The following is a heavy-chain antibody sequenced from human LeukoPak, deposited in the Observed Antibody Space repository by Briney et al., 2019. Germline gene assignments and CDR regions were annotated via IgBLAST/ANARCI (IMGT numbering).Heavy chain of an antibody. CDR2: IIPILGIA. CDR1: GGTFSSYA. J-gene: IGHJ4*02. CDR3: ARDSTDFS. Sequence: SVKVSCKASGGTFSSYAISWVRQAPGQGLEWMGRIIPILGIANYAQKFQGRVTITADKSTSTAYTELSSLRSEDTAVYYCARDSTDFSWGQGTLVTVSS. D-gene: IGHD1-14*01. V-gene: IGHV1-69*04.